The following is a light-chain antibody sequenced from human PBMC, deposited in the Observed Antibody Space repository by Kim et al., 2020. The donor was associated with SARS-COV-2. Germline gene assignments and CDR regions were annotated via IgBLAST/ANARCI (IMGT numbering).Light chain of an antibody. V-gene: IGKV3-20*01. Sequence: LSLAQGETATLSCSASQSVQSVAWYQQKPGQAPRLLIYGASSRCAGIPHRFSGSGSGTDFTLTISRLETEDFAVYYCQQSGDSLTFGGGTKVDIK. J-gene: IGKJ4*01. CDR2: GAS. CDR1: QSVQS. CDR3: QQSGDSLT.